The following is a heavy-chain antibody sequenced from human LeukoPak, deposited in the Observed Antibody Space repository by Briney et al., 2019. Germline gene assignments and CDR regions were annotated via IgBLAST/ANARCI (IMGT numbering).Heavy chain of an antibody. CDR2: IYSGGST. V-gene: IGHV3-66*01. CDR3: ARDMTTVTTGDY. CDR1: GFTVSSNY. J-gene: IGHJ4*02. Sequence: PGGSLRLSCAASGFTVSSNYMSWVRQAPGKGLEWVSVIYSGGSTYYADPVKGRFTISRDNSKNTLYLQLNSLRAEDTAVYYCARDMTTVTTGDYWGQGTLVTVSS. D-gene: IGHD4-17*01.